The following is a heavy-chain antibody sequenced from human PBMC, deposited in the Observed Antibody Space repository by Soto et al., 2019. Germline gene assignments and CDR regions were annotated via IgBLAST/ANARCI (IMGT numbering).Heavy chain of an antibody. CDR3: ARGRKFDS. Sequence: TLSPTCAVADGFLTSGTYSWNGMRQRAGKALKWISYIFHRRTTEYNPSLKSRASISIVVSKNQCALTLRSLTAADAAVYYCARGRKFDSWGQGTLVTVS. V-gene: IGHV4-30-2*01. CDR2: IFHRRTT. CDR1: DGFLTSGTYS. J-gene: IGHJ4*02.